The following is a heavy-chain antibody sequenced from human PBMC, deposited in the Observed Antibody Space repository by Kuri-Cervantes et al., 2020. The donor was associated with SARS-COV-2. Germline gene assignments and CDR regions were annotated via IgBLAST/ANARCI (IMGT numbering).Heavy chain of an antibody. CDR1: GFKFSRTD. V-gene: IGHV3-30*18. CDR2: ISYDGNNK. Sequence: GESLKISCAASGFKFSRTDMHWVRQAPGKGLEWVAFISYDGNNKKCIASGKGRFTISRDNSQNKLYLQMRSLRPEDTAMYYCAKDGAGVHDFWGQGTLVTVSS. CDR3: AKDGAGVHDF. D-gene: IGHD4/OR15-4a*01. J-gene: IGHJ4*02.